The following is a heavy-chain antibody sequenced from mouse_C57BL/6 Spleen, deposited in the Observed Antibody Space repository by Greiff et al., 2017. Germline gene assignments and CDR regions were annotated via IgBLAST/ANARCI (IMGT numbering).Heavy chain of an antibody. J-gene: IGHJ4*01. D-gene: IGHD1-1*01. CDR1: GYTFTSYW. V-gene: IGHV1-53*01. CDR2: INPSNGGT. Sequence: QVQLQQPGTELVKPGASVKLSCKASGYTFTSYWLHWVKQRPGQGLEWIGNINPSNGGTNYNEKSKSKATLTVDKSSSTAYMQLSSLTSEDSAVYYCARSWIYGSSYQAMDYWGQGTSVTVSS. CDR3: ARSWIYGSSYQAMDY.